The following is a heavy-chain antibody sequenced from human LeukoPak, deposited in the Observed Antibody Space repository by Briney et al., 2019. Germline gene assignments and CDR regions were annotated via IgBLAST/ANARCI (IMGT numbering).Heavy chain of an antibody. CDR1: GYTFTSYA. CDR3: ARDRRDSSSWPNWFDP. Sequence: ASVKVSCKASGYTFTSYAMHWVRQAPGQRLEWMGWINAGNGNTKYSQKFQGRVTITRDTSASTAYMELSGLRSEDTAVYYCARDRRDSSSWPNWFDPWGQGTLVTVSS. D-gene: IGHD6-13*01. V-gene: IGHV1-3*01. J-gene: IGHJ5*02. CDR2: INAGNGNT.